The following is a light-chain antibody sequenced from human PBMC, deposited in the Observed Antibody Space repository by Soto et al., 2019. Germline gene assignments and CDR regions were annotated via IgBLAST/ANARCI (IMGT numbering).Light chain of an antibody. V-gene: IGKV3-20*01. Sequence: EVVMPQSPATLSVSPCYKFSLSFRANQTISNTLAWYQQKPGQAPRLLIYGASSRATGIPDRFSGSGSGTDFTLTISRLEPEDFAVYYCQQYGSSPINFGQGTRLEI. CDR3: QQYGSSPIN. J-gene: IGKJ5*01. CDR1: QTISNT. CDR2: GAS.